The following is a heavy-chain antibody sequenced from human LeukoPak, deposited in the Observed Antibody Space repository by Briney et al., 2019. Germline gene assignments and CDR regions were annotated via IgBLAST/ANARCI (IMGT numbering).Heavy chain of an antibody. CDR1: GGSISSYY. V-gene: IGHV4-59*01. J-gene: IGHJ1*01. D-gene: IGHD6-6*01. CDR3: ARGGLSIAARPGDFQH. Sequence: SETLSLTCTVSGGSISSYYWSWIRQPPGKGLEWIGYIYYSGSTNYNPSLKSRVTISVDTSKNQFSLKLGSVTAADTAVYYCARGGLSIAARPGDFQHWGQGTLVTVSS. CDR2: IYYSGST.